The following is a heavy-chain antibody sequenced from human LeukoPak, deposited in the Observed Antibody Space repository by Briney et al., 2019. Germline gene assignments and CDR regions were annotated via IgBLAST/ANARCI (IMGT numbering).Heavy chain of an antibody. Sequence: PGGSLRLSCAASGFTFSSFGMHWVRQAPGKGLEWVSTISGTGANTYFADSVKGRFTISRDNSKNTLYLQMNSLRAEDTAVYYCAKDRWLQIKAAFDIWGQGTLVTVSS. V-gene: IGHV3-23*01. CDR2: ISGTGANT. J-gene: IGHJ3*02. D-gene: IGHD5-24*01. CDR1: GFTFSSFG. CDR3: AKDRWLQIKAAFDI.